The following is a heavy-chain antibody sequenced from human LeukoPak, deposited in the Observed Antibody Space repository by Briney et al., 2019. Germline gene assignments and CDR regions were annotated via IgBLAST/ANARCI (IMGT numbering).Heavy chain of an antibody. J-gene: IGHJ4*02. CDR3: ARDDDSSGYYYYFDY. Sequence: GASVKVSCKASGYTFTSYGISWVRQAPGQGLEWMGWISAYNGNTNYAQKLQGRVTMTTDTSTSTAYMVLRSLRSDDTAVYYCARDDDSSGYYYYFDYWGQGTLVTVSS. CDR1: GYTFTSYG. CDR2: ISAYNGNT. D-gene: IGHD3-22*01. V-gene: IGHV1-18*01.